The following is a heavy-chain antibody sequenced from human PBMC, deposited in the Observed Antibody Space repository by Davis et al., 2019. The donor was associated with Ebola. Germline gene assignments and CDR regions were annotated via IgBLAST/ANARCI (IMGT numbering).Heavy chain of an antibody. J-gene: IGHJ4*02. CDR3: ARSTGPQD. CDR1: GFTFSSYA. Sequence: GGSLRLSCAASGFTFSSYAMHWVRQAPGKGLEWVAVISYDGSNKYYADSVKGRFTISRDNSKNTLYLQMNSLRAEDTAVYYCARSTGPQDWGQGTLVTVSS. V-gene: IGHV3-30*04. CDR2: ISYDGSNK. D-gene: IGHD3-9*01.